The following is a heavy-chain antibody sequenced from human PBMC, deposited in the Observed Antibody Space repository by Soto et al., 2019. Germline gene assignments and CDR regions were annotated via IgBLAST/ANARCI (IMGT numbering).Heavy chain of an antibody. D-gene: IGHD3-10*01. CDR1: GGSISSSSYY. CDR3: ARTPSLLWFGELLFYFDY. J-gene: IGHJ4*02. V-gene: IGHV4-39*01. Sequence: PSETLSLTCTVSGGSISSSSYYWGWIRQPPGKGLEWIGSIYYSGSTYYNPSLKSRVTISVDTSKIQFSLKLSSVTAADTAVYYCARTPSLLWFGELLFYFDYWGQGTPVTVS. CDR2: IYYSGST.